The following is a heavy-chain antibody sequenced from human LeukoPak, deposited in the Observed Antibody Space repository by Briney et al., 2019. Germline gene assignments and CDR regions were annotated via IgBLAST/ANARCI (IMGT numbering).Heavy chain of an antibody. J-gene: IGHJ4*02. CDR3: ARDVASHFDY. CDR2: IYYSGST. CDR1: GGSISTNY. V-gene: IGHV4-59*01. Sequence: PSETLSLTCTVSGGSISTNYWSWIRQPPGKGLEWVGYIYYSGSTNYNPSLKSRVTISVDTSKNQLSLKLSSVTAADTAVYYCARDVASHFDYWGQGTLVTVSS.